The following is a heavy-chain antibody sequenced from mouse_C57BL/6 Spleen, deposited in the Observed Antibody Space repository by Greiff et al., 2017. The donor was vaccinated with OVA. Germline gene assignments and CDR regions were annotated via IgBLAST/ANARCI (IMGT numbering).Heavy chain of an antibody. J-gene: IGHJ3*01. CDR2: INPSSGYT. D-gene: IGHD3-2*02. V-gene: IGHV1-4*01. CDR3: ARGSSGYFAWFAY. CDR1: GYTFTSYT. Sequence: QVQLQQPGAELARPGASVKMSCKASGYTFTSYTMHWVKQRPGQGLEWIGYINPSSGYTQYNQKFKDKATLTADKSSCTAYMQLSSLTSEDSAVYYCARGSSGYFAWFAYWGQGTLGTVSA.